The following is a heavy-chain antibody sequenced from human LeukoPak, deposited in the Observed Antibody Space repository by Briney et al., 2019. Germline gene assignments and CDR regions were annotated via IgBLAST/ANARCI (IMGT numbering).Heavy chain of an antibody. J-gene: IGHJ4*02. CDR2: ISSSGGST. CDR1: GFTFSSYA. Sequence: PGGSLRLSCSASGFTFSSYAMHWVRQAPGKGLEHVATISSSGGSTYYADSAKGRFTISRDNSNNTLYLQMSSLRAEDTAVFYCVKEKDRYYYGSGIGTFDYWGQGTLVTVSS. D-gene: IGHD3-10*01. V-gene: IGHV3-64D*06. CDR3: VKEKDRYYYGSGIGTFDY.